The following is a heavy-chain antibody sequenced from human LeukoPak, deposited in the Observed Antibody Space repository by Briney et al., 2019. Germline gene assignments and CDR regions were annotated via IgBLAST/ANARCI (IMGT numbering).Heavy chain of an antibody. CDR2: IYTSGNT. V-gene: IGHV3-69-1*01. J-gene: IGHJ4*02. CDR3: ARDSSGWFKYYFDY. CDR1: GFTVSDNY. Sequence: PGGSLRLSCAASGFTVSDNYINWVRQAPGKGLEWVSLIYTSGNTNYADSVKGRFTISRDNAKNSLYLQMNSLRAEDTAVYYCARDSSGWFKYYFDYWGQGTLVTVSS. D-gene: IGHD6-19*01.